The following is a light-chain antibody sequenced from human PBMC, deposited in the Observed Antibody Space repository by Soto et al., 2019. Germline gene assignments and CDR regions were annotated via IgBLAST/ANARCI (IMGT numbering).Light chain of an antibody. J-gene: IGKJ4*01. Sequence: DIQVTQSPPTLSASVGDRVTITCRASQTISTWMAWYQQPPGKEPQLLGYDASTLQSCVASRFSGSGSGTDFTLTSSSLQPEDFATYYCQQLRNYPLTFGGGTKLDI. V-gene: IGKV1-5*01. CDR1: QTISTW. CDR2: DAS. CDR3: QQLRNYPLT.